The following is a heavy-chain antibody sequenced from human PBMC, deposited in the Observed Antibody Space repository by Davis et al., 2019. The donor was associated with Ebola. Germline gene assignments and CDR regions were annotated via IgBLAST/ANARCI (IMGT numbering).Heavy chain of an antibody. D-gene: IGHD6-19*01. CDR3: TRAGQWLDNWFDP. CDR1: GFTFSNAW. CDR2: IRSKAYGGTT. Sequence: GESLKISCAASGFTFSNAWMSWARQAPGKGLEWVGFIRSKAYGGTTEYAASVKGRFTISRDDSKSIAYLQMNSLKTEDTAVYYCTRAGQWLDNWFDPWGQGTLVTVSS. J-gene: IGHJ5*02. V-gene: IGHV3-49*04.